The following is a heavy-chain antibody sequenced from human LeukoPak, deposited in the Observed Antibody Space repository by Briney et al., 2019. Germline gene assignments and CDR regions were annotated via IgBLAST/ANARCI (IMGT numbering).Heavy chain of an antibody. CDR3: ARGSPDCSSTSCRPNWFDP. Sequence: SVKVSCKASGGTFSSYTITWVRQAPGQGLEWMGGIIPIFGTANYAQKFQGRVTITADESTSTAYMELSSLRSEDTAVYFCARGSPDCSSTSCRPNWFDPWGQGTLVTVSS. D-gene: IGHD2-2*01. J-gene: IGHJ5*02. CDR2: IIPIFGTA. V-gene: IGHV1-69*13. CDR1: GGTFSSYT.